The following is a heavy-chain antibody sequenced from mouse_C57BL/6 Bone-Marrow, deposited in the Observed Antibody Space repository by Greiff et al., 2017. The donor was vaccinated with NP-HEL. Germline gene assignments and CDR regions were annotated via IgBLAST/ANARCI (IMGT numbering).Heavy chain of an antibody. CDR1: GFSLTSYG. V-gene: IGHV2-9*01. D-gene: IGHD1-1*01. Sequence: VKVVESGPGLVAPSQSLSITCTVSGFSLTSYGVDWVRQPPGKGLEWLGVIWGGGSTNYNSALMSRLSISKDNSKSQVFLKMNSLQTDDTAMYYCAKRGTTVAEDYAMDYWGQGTSVTVSS. J-gene: IGHJ4*01. CDR3: AKRGTTVAEDYAMDY. CDR2: IWGGGST.